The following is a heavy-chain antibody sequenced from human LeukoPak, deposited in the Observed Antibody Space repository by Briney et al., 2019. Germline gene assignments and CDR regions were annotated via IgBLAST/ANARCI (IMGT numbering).Heavy chain of an antibody. CDR3: AKFYDISTGYFDC. Sequence: GRSLRLSCAASGFIFSNYGMHWVRQAPGKGLEWVAIISYEGSNKNYADSVKGRFTISRDNSKNTLYLQMNSLRAEDTAVYYCAKFYDISTGYFDCWGQGTLVTVSS. V-gene: IGHV3-30*18. CDR1: GFIFSNYG. D-gene: IGHD3-9*01. CDR2: ISYEGSNK. J-gene: IGHJ4*02.